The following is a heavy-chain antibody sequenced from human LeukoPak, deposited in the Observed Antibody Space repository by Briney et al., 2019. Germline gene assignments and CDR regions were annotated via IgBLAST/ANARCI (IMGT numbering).Heavy chain of an antibody. J-gene: IGHJ4*02. Sequence: SETLSLTCAVYGGSFSGYYWSWIRQPPGKGLEWIGEINHSGSTNYSPSLKSRVTISIDTSKNQFSLKLSSVTAADTAVYYCARAHFHIAVAAKDFDYWGQGTLVTVSS. V-gene: IGHV4-34*01. CDR1: GGSFSGYY. D-gene: IGHD6-19*01. CDR2: INHSGST. CDR3: ARAHFHIAVAAKDFDY.